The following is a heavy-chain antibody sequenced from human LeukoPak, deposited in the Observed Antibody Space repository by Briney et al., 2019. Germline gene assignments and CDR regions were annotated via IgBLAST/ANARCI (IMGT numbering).Heavy chain of an antibody. Sequence: PSETLSLTCTVSGGSISSGSYYWSWIRQPAGKGLEWIGRSYSSGTTNYNPSLKSRVTISVDTSKNQFSLKLSSVTAADTAVYYCARTAAAPYYYYYYMDVWGKGTTVTVSS. CDR3: ARTAAAPYYYYYYMDV. V-gene: IGHV4-61*10. CDR2: SYSSGTT. J-gene: IGHJ6*03. D-gene: IGHD6-13*01. CDR1: GGSISSGSYY.